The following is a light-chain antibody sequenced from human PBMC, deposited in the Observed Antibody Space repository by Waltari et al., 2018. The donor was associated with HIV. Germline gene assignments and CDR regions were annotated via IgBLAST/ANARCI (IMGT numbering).Light chain of an antibody. CDR2: GTS. CDR3: QSYDSSLSAPVV. V-gene: IGLV1-40*01. Sequence: QSVLTQPPSVSGAPGQRVPISCTGSSSNIGAGYDVHWYQQLPGTAPKLLIYGTSNRPSGVPDRFSGSKSGTSASLAITGLQAEDEADYYCQSYDSSLSAPVVFGGGTKLTVL. J-gene: IGLJ2*01. CDR1: SSNIGAGYD.